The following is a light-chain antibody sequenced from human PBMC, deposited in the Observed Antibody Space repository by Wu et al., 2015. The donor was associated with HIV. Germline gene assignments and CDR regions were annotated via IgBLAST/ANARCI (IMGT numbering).Light chain of an antibody. Sequence: EVVLTQSPDTLSLSPGERATLSCRASQSVSDYLAWHQQRRGQPPTLLIYDASKRATGIPARFSGSGSGTDFTLTISSLEPEDFAVYYCQQRSSWPRNFGQGTKLEIK. CDR2: DAS. CDR3: QQRSSWPRN. J-gene: IGKJ2*01. CDR1: QSVSDY. V-gene: IGKV3-11*01.